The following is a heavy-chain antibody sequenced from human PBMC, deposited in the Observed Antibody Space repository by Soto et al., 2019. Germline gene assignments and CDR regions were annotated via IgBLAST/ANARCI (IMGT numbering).Heavy chain of an antibody. CDR3: ARDGGGWAARPDYYYYYRDV. Sequence: QVQLQESGPGLVKPSETLSLTCTVSGGSISSYYWSWIRQPPGKGLEWIGYIYYSGSTNYNPSLKSRVTISVDTSKNQLSLKLSSVTAADTAVYYCARDGGGWAARPDYYYYYRDVWGKETTVTVSS. V-gene: IGHV4-59*01. CDR1: GGSISSYY. J-gene: IGHJ6*03. D-gene: IGHD6-6*01. CDR2: IYYSGST.